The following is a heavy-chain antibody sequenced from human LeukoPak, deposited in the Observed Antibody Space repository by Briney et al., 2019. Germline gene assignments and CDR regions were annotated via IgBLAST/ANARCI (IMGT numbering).Heavy chain of an antibody. J-gene: IGHJ4*02. CDR3: AKVRKPVRGALYYFGY. CDR1: GFTFSSYS. Sequence: PGGSLRLSCAASGFTFSSYSMNWVRQAPGKGLEWVAFIRYDGSNKNYADSVKGRFTISRDNSKNTLYLQMNRLRAEDTAVYYCAKVRKPVRGALYYFGYWGQGTLVTVSS. D-gene: IGHD3-10*01. V-gene: IGHV3-30*02. CDR2: IRYDGSNK.